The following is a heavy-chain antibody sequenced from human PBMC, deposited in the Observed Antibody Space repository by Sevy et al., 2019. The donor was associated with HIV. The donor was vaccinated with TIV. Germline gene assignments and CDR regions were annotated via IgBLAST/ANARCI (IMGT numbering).Heavy chain of an antibody. CDR2: ISSSSSTI. CDR1: RFTFSSYS. D-gene: IGHD3-10*01. CDR3: AWSITMVRGVIITGPYFDY. J-gene: IGHJ4*02. Sequence: GGSLRLSCAASRFTFSSYSMNWVRQAPGKGLEWVSYISSSSSTIYYADSVKGRFTISRDNAKNSLYLQMNSLRDEDTAVYYCAWSITMVRGVIITGPYFDYWGQGTLVTVSS. V-gene: IGHV3-48*02.